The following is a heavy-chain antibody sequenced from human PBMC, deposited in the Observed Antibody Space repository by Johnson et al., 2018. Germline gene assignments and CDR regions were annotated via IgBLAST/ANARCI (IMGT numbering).Heavy chain of an antibody. V-gene: IGHV3-7*01. J-gene: IGHJ6*02. D-gene: IGHD4-11*01. Sequence: VQLQESGGGLVQPGGSXRLSCAASGFSFSTYWMTWVRQAPGEGLEWVANIKQDGSEKDYVDSVTGRFTISRDNSRSTLYLQRTSLRAEDTAMYYLARGEEITTTYYYYALDVWGQGTTVTVSS. CDR3: ARGEEITTTYYYYALDV. CDR1: GFSFSTYW. CDR2: IKQDGSEK.